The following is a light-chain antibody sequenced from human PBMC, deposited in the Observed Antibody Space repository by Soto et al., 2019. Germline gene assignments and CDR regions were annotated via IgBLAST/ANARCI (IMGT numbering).Light chain of an antibody. V-gene: IGKV3-15*01. Sequence: EIGLTQSPGTLSLSPGERATLSCRASQSVNSFLAWYQQKPGQAPRLLIYGASTRATGIPARFSGSGSGTEFTLTISGLQSEDFALYYCQQYQNLWTFGQGTKVDIK. CDR3: QQYQNLWT. J-gene: IGKJ1*01. CDR1: QSVNSF. CDR2: GAS.